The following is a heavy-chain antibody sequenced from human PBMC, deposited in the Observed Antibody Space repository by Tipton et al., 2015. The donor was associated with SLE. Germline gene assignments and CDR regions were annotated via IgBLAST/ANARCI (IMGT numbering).Heavy chain of an antibody. CDR2: IYYSGNT. CDR1: GGSISSYY. V-gene: IGHV4-59*01. Sequence: TLSLTCTVSGGSISSYYWSWIRLPPGKGLGWIGCIYYSGNTNYNPSLKSRVTISVDTSKNQFSLNLSSVTAADTAVYYCARDLSGAHYDLWGRGTLVTVSS. D-gene: IGHD3-3*01. CDR3: ARDLSGAHYDL. J-gene: IGHJ2*01.